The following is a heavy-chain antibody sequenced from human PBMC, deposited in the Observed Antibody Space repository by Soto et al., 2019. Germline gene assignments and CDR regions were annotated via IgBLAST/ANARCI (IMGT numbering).Heavy chain of an antibody. V-gene: IGHV1-24*01. CDR1: GYTLTELS. Sequence: ASVKVSCKVSGYTLTELSMHWVRQAPGKGLEWMGGFDPEDGETIYAQKFRGRVTMTEDTSTDTAYMELSSLRSEDTAVYYCATPGRYYYDSSGFCYWGKGTLVIVAS. CDR3: ATPGRYYYDSSGFCY. J-gene: IGHJ4*02. CDR2: FDPEDGET. D-gene: IGHD3-22*01.